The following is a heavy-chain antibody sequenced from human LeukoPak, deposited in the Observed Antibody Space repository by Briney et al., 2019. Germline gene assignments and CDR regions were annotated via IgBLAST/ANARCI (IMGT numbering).Heavy chain of an antibody. CDR2: IKQDGSNK. J-gene: IGHJ4*02. CDR3: ARDSYSANDY. V-gene: IGHV3-7*01. Sequence: GGSLRLSCAASGFSFSSYWMSWVRQAPGKGLEWVANIKQDGSNKYYADSVKGRFTISRDNSKNTLYLQMNSLRAEDTAVYYCARDSYSANDYWGQGTLVTVSS. D-gene: IGHD2-21*01. CDR1: GFSFSSYW.